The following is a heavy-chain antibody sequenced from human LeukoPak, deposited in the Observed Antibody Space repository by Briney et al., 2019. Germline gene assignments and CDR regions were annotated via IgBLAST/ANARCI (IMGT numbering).Heavy chain of an antibody. CDR3: ASPYYGSGGYPFDP. J-gene: IGHJ5*02. V-gene: IGHV3-7*01. CDR2: IKQDGSAK. CDR1: GFTFSSYW. D-gene: IGHD3-10*01. Sequence: GGSLRLSCAASGFTFSSYWMTWVRQAPGKGLEWVANIKQDGSAKYYVDSVKGRFTISRDNAKNSLYLQMNSLRAEDTAVYYCASPYYGSGGYPFDPWGQGTLVTVSS.